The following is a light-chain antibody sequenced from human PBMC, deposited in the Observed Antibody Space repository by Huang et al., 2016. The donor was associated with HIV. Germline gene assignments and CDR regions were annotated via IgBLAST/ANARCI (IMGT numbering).Light chain of an antibody. CDR1: QTISSY. CDR2: AAS. J-gene: IGKJ1*01. Sequence: DIQMTQSPSSLSASVGDRITITSRASQTISSYGNWDQQKPGKAPKLLIYAASSLQSGVPSRFSGSGSGTDFTLTISSLQREDFATYYCQQSFSTPRTFGQGTKVEIK. CDR3: QQSFSTPRT. V-gene: IGKV1-39*01.